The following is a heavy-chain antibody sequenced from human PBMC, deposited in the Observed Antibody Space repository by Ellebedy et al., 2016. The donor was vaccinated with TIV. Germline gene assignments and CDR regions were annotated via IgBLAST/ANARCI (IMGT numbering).Heavy chain of an antibody. CDR1: GGSISSGGYY. CDR2: IYYSGST. CDR3: ARHPSPLQYFDY. Sequence: SETLSLTXTVSGGSISSGGYYWSWIRQHPGKGLEWIGYIYYSGSTNYNPSLKSRVTISVDTSKNQFSLKLSSVTAADTAVYYCARHPSPLQYFDYWGQGTLVTVSS. J-gene: IGHJ4*02. V-gene: IGHV4-61*08.